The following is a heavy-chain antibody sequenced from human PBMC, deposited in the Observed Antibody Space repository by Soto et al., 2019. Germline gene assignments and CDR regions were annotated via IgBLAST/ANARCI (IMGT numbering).Heavy chain of an antibody. J-gene: IGHJ4*02. CDR2: ISGSGGST. CDR1: GFTFSSYA. CDR3: AKVGGDLYYYDSSGTY. D-gene: IGHD3-22*01. Sequence: PGGSLRLSCAASGFTFSSYAMSWVRQAPGKGLEWVSAISGSGGSTYYADSVKGRFTISRDNSKNTLYLQMNSLRAEDTAVYYCAKVGGDLYYYDSSGTYSGQGTLVTVSS. V-gene: IGHV3-23*01.